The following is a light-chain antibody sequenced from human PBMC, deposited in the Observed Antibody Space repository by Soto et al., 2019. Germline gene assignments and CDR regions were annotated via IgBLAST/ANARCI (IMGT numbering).Light chain of an antibody. CDR3: QQYNSYRT. V-gene: IGKV1-5*01. J-gene: IGKJ1*01. Sequence: DIQITQPPSTLSASVGDRVTITCRASQSISSWLAWYQQKPGKAPKLLIYDASSLESGVPSRFSGSGSGTEFTLTISSLQPDDFATYYCQQYNSYRTFGQGTKVDIK. CDR2: DAS. CDR1: QSISSW.